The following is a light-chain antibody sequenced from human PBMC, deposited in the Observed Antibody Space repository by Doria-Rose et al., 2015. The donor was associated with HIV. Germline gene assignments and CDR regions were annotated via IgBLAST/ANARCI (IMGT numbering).Light chain of an antibody. Sequence: DIRMTQSPESLGMSLGERATLNCKSNQSLLYTSKNYLAWYQQKPGQPPKLLIYWASTQQSGVPARFSGSGSGTDSTLTISSLEAEDVAVYYCQQYYDTPSFGPGTTVDIK. CDR1: QSLLYTSKNY. J-gene: IGKJ3*01. CDR2: WAS. V-gene: IGKV4-1*01. CDR3: QQYYDTPS.